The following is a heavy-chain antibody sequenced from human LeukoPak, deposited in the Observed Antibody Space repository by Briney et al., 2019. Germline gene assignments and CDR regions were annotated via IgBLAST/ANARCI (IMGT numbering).Heavy chain of an antibody. J-gene: IGHJ3*02. Sequence: KRGESLKISCKAPGYSFTTYWIGWVRQVPGKGLEWVGIIYPADSTAKYSPSFQGQVTISVDKSISTAYLQWSSLKASDTAMYYCARRYSSRSWDAFDIWGQGTMVTVSS. CDR2: IYPADSTA. CDR3: ARRYSSRSWDAFDI. CDR1: GYSFTTYW. V-gene: IGHV5-51*01. D-gene: IGHD6-13*01.